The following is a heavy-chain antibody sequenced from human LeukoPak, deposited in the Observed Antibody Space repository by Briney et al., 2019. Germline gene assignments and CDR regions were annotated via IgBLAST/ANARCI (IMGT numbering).Heavy chain of an antibody. CDR2: IYYSGST. D-gene: IGHD3-22*01. Sequence: SETLSLTCTVSGGSISSHYWSWIRQPPGKGLEWIGYIYYSGSTNYNPSLKSRVTISVDTSKNQSSLKLSSVTAADTAVYYCARGVRQDYYDSSGSLFDYWGQGTLVTVSS. CDR1: GGSISSHY. V-gene: IGHV4-59*11. CDR3: ARGVRQDYYDSSGSLFDY. J-gene: IGHJ4*02.